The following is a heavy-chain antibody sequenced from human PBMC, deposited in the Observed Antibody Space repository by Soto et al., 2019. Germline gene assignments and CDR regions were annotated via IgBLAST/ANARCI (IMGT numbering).Heavy chain of an antibody. Sequence: TSETLSLTCTVSGGSLSSYYWSWIRQPPGKGLEWIGYIYYSGSTNYNPSLKSRVTISVDTSKNQFSLKLSSVTAADTAVYYCARFPAYDILTGYYLAYFDYWGQGTLVTVSS. D-gene: IGHD3-9*01. CDR1: GGSLSSYY. CDR3: ARFPAYDILTGYYLAYFDY. V-gene: IGHV4-59*01. J-gene: IGHJ4*02. CDR2: IYYSGST.